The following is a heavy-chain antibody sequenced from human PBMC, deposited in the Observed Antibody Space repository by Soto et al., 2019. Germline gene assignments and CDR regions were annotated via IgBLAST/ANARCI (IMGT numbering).Heavy chain of an antibody. CDR1: GGTFSSYA. CDR2: IIPIFGTA. CDR3: ARVAVSSSWDYYGMDV. V-gene: IGHV1-69*13. J-gene: IGHJ6*02. Sequence: GASVKVSCKASGGTFSSYAISWVRQAPGQGHERMGGIIPIFGTANYAQKFQGRVTITADESTSTAYMELSSLRSEDTAFYYCARVAVSSSWDYYGMDVWGQGTTVTVSS. D-gene: IGHD6-13*01.